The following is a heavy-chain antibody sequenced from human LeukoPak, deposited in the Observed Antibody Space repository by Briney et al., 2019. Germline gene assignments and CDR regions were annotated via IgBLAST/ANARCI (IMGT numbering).Heavy chain of an antibody. Sequence: SETLSLTCTVSGGSISSYYWSWIRQPTGKGLEWIGRIYTSGSITYNPSLKSRVSMSVDTSKNQFSLKLSSVTAADTAVYYCARDSGTTGEVKFDPWGQGTLVTVSS. J-gene: IGHJ5*02. CDR2: IYTSGSI. V-gene: IGHV4-4*07. CDR3: ARDSGTTGEVKFDP. CDR1: GGSISSYY. D-gene: IGHD3-10*01.